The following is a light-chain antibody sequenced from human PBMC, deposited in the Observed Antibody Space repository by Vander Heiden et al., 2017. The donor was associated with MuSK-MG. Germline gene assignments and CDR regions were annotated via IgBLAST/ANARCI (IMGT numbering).Light chain of an antibody. Sequence: QSALTQPASVSGSPGQSITISCTGTSSDVGGYNYVSWYQQHPGKAPKLMIYDVSNRPSGVSNRFSGSKSGNTASLTISGLQAEDEADYYCSSYTSSSTGVLGGGTKL. CDR3: SSYTSSSTGV. J-gene: IGLJ2*01. CDR2: DVS. V-gene: IGLV2-14*01. CDR1: SSDVGGYNY.